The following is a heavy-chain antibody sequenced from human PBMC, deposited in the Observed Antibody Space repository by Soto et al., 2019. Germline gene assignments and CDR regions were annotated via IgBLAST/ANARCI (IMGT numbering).Heavy chain of an antibody. Sequence: QVQLQESGPGLVKPSQTLSLTCNVSGGSIGSGTSYWTWIRQHPGEGLEWIGHIYFTGATYSNPSLRSRLTMSVDTSKNQFSLKLPSVTAADTATYYCASIPRRGYSYGIDYWGQGTLVTVSS. CDR3: ASIPRRGYSYGIDY. D-gene: IGHD2-21*02. CDR2: IYFTGAT. V-gene: IGHV4-31*03. J-gene: IGHJ4*02. CDR1: GGSIGSGTSY.